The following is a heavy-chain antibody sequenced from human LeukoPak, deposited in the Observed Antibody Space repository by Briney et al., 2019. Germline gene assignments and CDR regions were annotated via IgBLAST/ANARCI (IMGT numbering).Heavy chain of an antibody. CDR3: AKDNGPLRRIVVVTATGDWHFDL. D-gene: IGHD2-21*02. V-gene: IGHV3-30*18. Sequence: PWRSLRLSCAASGFTFSSYGMHWVRQAPGKGLEWVAVRSYDGSNKSYADSVKGRFTISRDNSKNTLYLQMNSLRAEDTAVYYCAKDNGPLRRIVVVTATGDWHFDLWGRGTLVTVSS. CDR1: GFTFSSYG. CDR2: RSYDGSNK. J-gene: IGHJ2*01.